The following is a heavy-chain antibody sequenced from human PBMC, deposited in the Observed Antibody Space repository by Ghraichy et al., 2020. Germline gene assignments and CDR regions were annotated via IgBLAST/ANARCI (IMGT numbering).Heavy chain of an antibody. J-gene: IGHJ6*02. D-gene: IGHD6-19*01. V-gene: IGHV3-30*02. Sequence: GGSLRLSCAASGFTFSSYGMHWVRQAPGKGLEWVAFIRYDGSNKYYADSVKGRFTISRDNSKNTLYLQMNSLRAEDTAVYYCANRLGRIAVAGRPHYYYYGMDVWGQGTTVTGSS. CDR3: ANRLGRIAVAGRPHYYYYGMDV. CDR2: IRYDGSNK. CDR1: GFTFSSYG.